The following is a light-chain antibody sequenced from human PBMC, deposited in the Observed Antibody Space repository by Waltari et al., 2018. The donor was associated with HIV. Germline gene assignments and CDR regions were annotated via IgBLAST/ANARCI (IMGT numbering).Light chain of an antibody. CDR3: QQADRFPFT. J-gene: IGKJ3*01. V-gene: IGKV1-12*02. Sequence: DIQMTQSPSSVSASVGDRVTITCRASQDISNWLAWYQQRPGKAPKLLIYSASTLQTGVPSRFSGTGSGTDFTLTIHSLQPEDFTIYYCQQADRFPFTFGPGTKV. CDR2: SAS. CDR1: QDISNW.